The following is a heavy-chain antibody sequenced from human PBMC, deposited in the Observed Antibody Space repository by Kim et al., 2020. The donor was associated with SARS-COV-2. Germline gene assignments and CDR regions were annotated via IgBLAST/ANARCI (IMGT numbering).Heavy chain of an antibody. Sequence: GGSLRLSCAASGFTFSSYAMHWVRQAPGKGLEWVAVISYDGSNKYYADSVKGRFTISRDNSKNTLYLQMNSLRAEDTAVYYCARDLSYYGSGSYPHGVGYWGQGTLVTVSS. CDR2: ISYDGSNK. V-gene: IGHV3-30-3*01. D-gene: IGHD3-10*01. J-gene: IGHJ4*02. CDR1: GFTFSSYA. CDR3: ARDLSYYGSGSYPHGVGY.